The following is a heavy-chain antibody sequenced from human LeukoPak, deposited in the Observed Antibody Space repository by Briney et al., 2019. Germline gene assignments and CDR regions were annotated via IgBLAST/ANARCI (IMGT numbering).Heavy chain of an antibody. CDR1: GSTFSSYA. V-gene: IGHV1-69*04. J-gene: IGHJ6*02. D-gene: IGHD5-12*01. CDR3: ARKADIVATGDV. CDR2: IIPILGIA. Sequence: GASVKVSCKASGSTFSSYAISWVRQAPGQGLEWMGRIIPILGIANYAQKFQGRVTITADKSTSTAYMELSSLRSEDTAVYYCARKADIVATGDVWGQGTTVTVSS.